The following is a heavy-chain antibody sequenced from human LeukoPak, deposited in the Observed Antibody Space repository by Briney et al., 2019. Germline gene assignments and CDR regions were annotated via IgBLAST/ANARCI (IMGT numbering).Heavy chain of an antibody. CDR2: IYHSGST. CDR1: GGSISSSNW. D-gene: IGHD3-10*01. J-gene: IGHJ4*02. Sequence: SGTLSLTCAVSGGSISSSNWWRWVRPPPGKGLEWSGEIYHSGSTNYKPSLKSRVTISVDKSKNQLSLKLSSVTAADTAVYYCARERWFGVNAVCYFDYWGQGTLVTVSS. CDR3: ARERWFGVNAVCYFDY. V-gene: IGHV4-4*02.